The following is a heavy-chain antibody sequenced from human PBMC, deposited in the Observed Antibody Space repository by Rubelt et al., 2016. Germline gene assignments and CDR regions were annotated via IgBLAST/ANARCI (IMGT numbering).Heavy chain of an antibody. CDR1: GFTFSTTH. CDR2: LYSGGAA. Sequence: SGGGLVQPGGSLRLSCAVSGFTFSTTHMNWVRPAPGTGLEWVSVLYSGGAAYYADSVKGRFTISRDNSKNMLYLQMNSLGAEDTAVYYCARGGAAGEAFDIWGQGTMVTVSS. CDR3: ARGGAAGEAFDI. J-gene: IGHJ3*02. V-gene: IGHV3-66*01. D-gene: IGHD1-26*01.